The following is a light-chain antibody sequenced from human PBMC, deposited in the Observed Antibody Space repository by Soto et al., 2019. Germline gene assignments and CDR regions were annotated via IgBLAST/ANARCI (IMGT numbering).Light chain of an antibody. CDR2: KAS. CDR1: QTISSW. V-gene: IGKV1-5*03. Sequence: DIQMTQSPSTLSGSVGDRVTITCRASQTISSWLAWYQQKPGKAPKLLIYKASTLKSGVPSRFSGSGSGTEFTLTISSLQPEDFANYYCQQSYSTPPAFGQGTKVDIK. CDR3: QQSYSTPPA. J-gene: IGKJ1*01.